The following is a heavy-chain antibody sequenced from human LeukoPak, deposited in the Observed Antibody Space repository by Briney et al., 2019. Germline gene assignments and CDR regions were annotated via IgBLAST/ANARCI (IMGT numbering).Heavy chain of an antibody. CDR3: ARDGVAAALDY. CDR1: GGSFSGYY. CDR2: INHSGST. Sequence: SETLSLTWAVYGGSFSGYYWSWIRQPPGKGLEWIGEINHSGSTNYNPSLKSRVTISVDTSKNQFSLKLSSVTAADTAVYYCARDGVAAALDYWGQGTLVTVSS. J-gene: IGHJ4*02. D-gene: IGHD6-13*01. V-gene: IGHV4-34*01.